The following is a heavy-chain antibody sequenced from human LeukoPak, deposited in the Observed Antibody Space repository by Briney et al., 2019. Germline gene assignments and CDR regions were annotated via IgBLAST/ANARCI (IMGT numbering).Heavy chain of an antibody. V-gene: IGHV4-31*03. J-gene: IGHJ4*02. CDR3: ARVDLNSGYSFDY. Sequence: PSETLSLTCTVSGGSISSGGYYWSWIRQHPGKGLEWIGYIYYSGSTYYNPSLKSRVTISVDTSKNQFSLKLSSVTAADTAVYYCARVDLNSGYSFDYWGQGTLVTVSS. D-gene: IGHD3-22*01. CDR1: GGSISSGGYY. CDR2: IYYSGST.